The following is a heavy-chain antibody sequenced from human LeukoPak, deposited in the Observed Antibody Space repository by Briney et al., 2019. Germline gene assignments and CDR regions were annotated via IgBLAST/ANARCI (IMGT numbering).Heavy chain of an antibody. CDR1: GFTFSSYG. CDR2: IWYDGSNK. V-gene: IGHV3-33*01. CDR3: ARGGEFQLLSPLYYYYGMDV. Sequence: GSLRLSCAASGFTFSSYGMHWVRQAPGKGLEWVAVIWYDGSNKYYADSVKGRFTISRDNSKNTLYLQMNSLRAEDTAVYYCARGGEFQLLSPLYYYYGMDVWDKGTTVTVSS. J-gene: IGHJ6*04. D-gene: IGHD2-2*01.